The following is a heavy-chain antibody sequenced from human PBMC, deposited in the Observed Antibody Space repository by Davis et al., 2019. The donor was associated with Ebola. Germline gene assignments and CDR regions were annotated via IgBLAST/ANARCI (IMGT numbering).Heavy chain of an antibody. CDR1: GGSVSSGSYY. CDR3: AREGVVQGVADY. CDR2: IYSSGST. V-gene: IGHV4-61*01. D-gene: IGHD3-10*01. Sequence: GSLRLSCTVSGGSVSSGSYYWSWIRQPPGKGLEWIGYIYSSGSTNYNPSLKSRVTISVDTSKNQFSLKLSSVTAADTAVYYCAREGVVQGVADYWGQGTLVTVSS. J-gene: IGHJ4*02.